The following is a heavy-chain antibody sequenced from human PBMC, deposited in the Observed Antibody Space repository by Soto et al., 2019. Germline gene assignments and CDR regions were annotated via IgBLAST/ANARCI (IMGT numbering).Heavy chain of an antibody. CDR2: TRNKANRYTT. CDR1: GFTLGGNY. V-gene: IGHV3-72*01. CDR3: VRTSHYGSGTWNFDF. J-gene: IGHJ4*02. Sequence: GGSLRLSCAGSGFTLGGNYMDWVGQGPGKGLEWVGRTRNKANRYTTEYAASVKGRFTVSRDESMNSLHLQMNSLKTEDTAVYYCVRTSHYGSGTWNFDFWGQGTVVTVSS. D-gene: IGHD3-10*01.